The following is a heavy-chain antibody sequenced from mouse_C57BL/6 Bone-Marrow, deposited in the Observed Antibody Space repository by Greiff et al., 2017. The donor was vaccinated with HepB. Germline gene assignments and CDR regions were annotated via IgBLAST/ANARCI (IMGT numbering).Heavy chain of an antibody. Sequence: LQESGAELVRPGSSVKLSCKDSYFAFMASAMHWVKQRPGHGLEWIGSFTMYSDATEYSENFKGKATLTANTSSSTAYMELSSLTSEDSAVYYCAGGGNYNYYAMDYWGQGTSVTVSS. J-gene: IGHJ4*01. CDR3: AGGGNYNYYAMDY. CDR1: YFAFMASA. CDR2: FTMYSDAT. D-gene: IGHD2-1*01. V-gene: IGHV1-49*01.